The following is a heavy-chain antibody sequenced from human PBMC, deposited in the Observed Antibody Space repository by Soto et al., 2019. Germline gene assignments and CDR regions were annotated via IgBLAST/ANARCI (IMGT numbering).Heavy chain of an antibody. D-gene: IGHD3-9*01. CDR3: ARDDILTGYYVRGYYGMDV. Sequence: PSETLSLTCAVYGGSFSGYYWSWIRQPPGEGLEWIGEINHSGSTNYNPSLKSRVTISVDTSKNQFSLKLSSVTAADTAVYYCARDDILTGYYVRGYYGMDVWGQGTTVTVSS. V-gene: IGHV4-34*01. CDR1: GGSFSGYY. J-gene: IGHJ6*02. CDR2: INHSGST.